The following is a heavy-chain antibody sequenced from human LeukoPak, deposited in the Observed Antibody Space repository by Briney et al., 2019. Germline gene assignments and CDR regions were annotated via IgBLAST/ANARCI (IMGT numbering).Heavy chain of an antibody. V-gene: IGHV4-39*01. CDR2: IGYSGST. CDR3: ASGGRSRERLFSGDYYYYMDV. J-gene: IGHJ6*03. Sequence: PSETLSLTCTVSGGSISSSSYYWGWIRQAPGKGREWIGSIGYSGSTYYNPYLKSRVTISVDTSKNQSYLKLSPVTATHTAVYYCASGGRSRERLFSGDYYYYMDVWGKGTTVTVSS. D-gene: IGHD3-3*01. CDR1: GGSISSSSYY.